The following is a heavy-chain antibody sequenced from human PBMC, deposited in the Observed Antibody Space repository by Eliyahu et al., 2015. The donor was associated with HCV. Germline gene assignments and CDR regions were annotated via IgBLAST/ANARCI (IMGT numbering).Heavy chain of an antibody. CDR3: ARERGNSGYFDY. V-gene: IGHV4-59*01. CDR2: IYYTGST. CDR1: SDSISGNY. Sequence: QVQLQESGPGLVKPSETLSLTCTVSSDSISGNYWSWIRQSPGKGLEWIGYIYYTGSTNYNSSLESRVTISLDTSKNQVSLKLSSVTTADTAVYYCARERGNSGYFDYWGQGSLVTVSS. D-gene: IGHD1-7*01. J-gene: IGHJ4*02.